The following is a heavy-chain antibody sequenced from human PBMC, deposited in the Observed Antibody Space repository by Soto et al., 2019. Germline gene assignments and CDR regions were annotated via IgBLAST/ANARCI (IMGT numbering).Heavy chain of an antibody. CDR3: ARDPASLYDFWSGYQAYFDY. D-gene: IGHD3-3*01. Sequence: GFMILSCATSGRTFSRYSMNWVRQAPGKGLEWVSSISSSSSYIYYADSVKGRFTISRDNAKNSLYLQMNSLRAEDTAVYYCARDPASLYDFWSGYQAYFDYWGQGTLVTVSS. CDR1: GRTFSRYS. V-gene: IGHV3-21*01. J-gene: IGHJ4*02. CDR2: ISSSSSYI.